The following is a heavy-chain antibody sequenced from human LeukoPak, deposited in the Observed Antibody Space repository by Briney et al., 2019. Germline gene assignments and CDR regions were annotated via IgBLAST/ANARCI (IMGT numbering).Heavy chain of an antibody. J-gene: IGHJ4*02. CDR1: GDPISSSRSY. D-gene: IGHD5-24*01. CDR3: ARDAKLREMAPFDY. CDR2: IYYSGST. V-gene: IGHV4-39*07. Sequence: SETLSLTCTVSGDPISSSRSYWGWIRQPPGKGLEWIGSIYYSGSTYYNPSLKSRVTIPVDTSKNQFSLKLSSVTAADTAVYYCARDAKLREMAPFDYWGQGALVTVSS.